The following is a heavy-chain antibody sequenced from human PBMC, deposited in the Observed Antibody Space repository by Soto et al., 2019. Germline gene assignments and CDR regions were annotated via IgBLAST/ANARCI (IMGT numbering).Heavy chain of an antibody. J-gene: IGHJ6*02. V-gene: IGHV4-34*01. Sequence: PSETLSLTCAVYGWSFSGYYWSWIRQPPGKGLEWIGEINHSGSTNYNPSLKSRVTISVDTSKNQFSLKLSSVTAADTAVYYCARGNRYCTNGVCYTSYYYYGMDVWGQGTTVTVSS. CDR3: ARGNRYCTNGVCYTSYYYYGMDV. CDR2: INHSGST. D-gene: IGHD2-8*01. CDR1: GWSFSGYY.